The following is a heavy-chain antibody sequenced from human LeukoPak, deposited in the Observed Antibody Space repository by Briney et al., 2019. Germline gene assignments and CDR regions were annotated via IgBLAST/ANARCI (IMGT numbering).Heavy chain of an antibody. J-gene: IGHJ4*02. CDR3: ARDLRWNGYFDY. CDR2: IRHDGSDK. Sequence: GGSLRLSCAASGFTFSGYGMHWVRQAPGKGLEWVAFIRHDGSDKYHADSVKGRFTISRDDSKNTLYLQMDSLRAEDTAVYYCARDLRWNGYFDYWGQGTLVTVSS. CDR1: GFTFSGYG. D-gene: IGHD4-23*01. V-gene: IGHV3-30*02.